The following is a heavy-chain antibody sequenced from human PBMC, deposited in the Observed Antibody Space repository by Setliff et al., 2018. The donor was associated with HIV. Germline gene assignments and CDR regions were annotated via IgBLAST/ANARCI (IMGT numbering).Heavy chain of an antibody. J-gene: IGHJ3*02. CDR2: ISAYNGNT. CDR3: ARLASGGWPLEVFDI. D-gene: IGHD5-12*01. Sequence: ASVKVSCKASGYTFAHYAISWVRQAPGQGLEYLGWISAYNGNTNYAQKVQGRITMTTDASASTVDMELRSLTSDDTAVYYCARLASGGWPLEVFDIWGQGTMVTVSS. CDR1: GYTFAHYA. V-gene: IGHV1-18*01.